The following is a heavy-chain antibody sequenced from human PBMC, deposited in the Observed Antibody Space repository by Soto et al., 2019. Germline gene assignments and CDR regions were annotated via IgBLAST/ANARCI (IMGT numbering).Heavy chain of an antibody. V-gene: IGHV4-30-4*01. CDR1: GASISNGYYS. D-gene: IGHD1-26*01. CDR3: ARGPSGDKVDY. J-gene: IGHJ4*02. CDR2: IHSGGTT. Sequence: TSETLSLTCTVSGASISNGYYSWSWIRQSPGTGLEWIGHIHSGGTTYSNPSLKSRLTISVDMSKNQFFLKLSSLTAADTAVYYCARGPSGDKVDYRGQGTLVTVSS.